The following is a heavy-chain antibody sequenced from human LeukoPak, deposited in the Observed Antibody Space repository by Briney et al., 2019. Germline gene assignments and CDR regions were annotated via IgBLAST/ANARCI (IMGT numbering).Heavy chain of an antibody. J-gene: IGHJ4*02. V-gene: IGHV4-34*01. D-gene: IGHD2-2*03. CDR3: ARGLDIVVVPAAALYFDY. Sequence: SETLSLTCAVYGGSFSGYYWSWIRQPPGNGLEWIGEINHSGSTNYNPSLKSRVTISVDTSKNQFSLKLSSVTAADTAVYYCARGLDIVVVPAAALYFDYWGQGTLVTVSS. CDR1: GGSFSGYY. CDR2: INHSGST.